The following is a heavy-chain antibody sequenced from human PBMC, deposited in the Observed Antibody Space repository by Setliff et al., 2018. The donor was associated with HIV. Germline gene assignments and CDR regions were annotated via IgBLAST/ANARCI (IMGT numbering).Heavy chain of an antibody. J-gene: IGHJ4*01. CDR1: GESFSGYY. CDR3: ARGAPYCNHGICHLFDY. Sequence: KPSETLSLTCAVYGESFSGYYWSWIRQPAGKGLEWLGEINHSGRAKYNPSLKSRASISADTSKNQFSLRLTSVTAADTAVYYCARGAPYCNHGICHLFDYWGHGNLVTV. V-gene: IGHV4-34*01. CDR2: INHSGRA. D-gene: IGHD2-8*01.